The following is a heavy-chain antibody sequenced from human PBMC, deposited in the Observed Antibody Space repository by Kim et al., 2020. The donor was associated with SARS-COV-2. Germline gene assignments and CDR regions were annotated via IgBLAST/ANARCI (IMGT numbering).Heavy chain of an antibody. CDR1: GFTFSNAW. Sequence: GGSLRLSCAASGFTFSNAWMSWVRQAPGKGLEWVGRIKSKTDGGTTDYAAPVKGRFTISRDDSKNTLYLQMNSLKTEDTAVYYCTTEILWFGESHFDYWGQGTLVTVSS. J-gene: IGHJ4*02. V-gene: IGHV3-15*01. CDR2: IKSKTDGGTT. CDR3: TTEILWFGESHFDY. D-gene: IGHD3-10*01.